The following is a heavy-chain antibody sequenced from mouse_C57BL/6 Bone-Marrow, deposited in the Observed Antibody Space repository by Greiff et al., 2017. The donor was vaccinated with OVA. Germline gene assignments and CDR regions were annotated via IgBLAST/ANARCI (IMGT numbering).Heavy chain of an antibody. D-gene: IGHD2-4*01. CDR1: GYTFTSYW. J-gene: IGHJ4*01. CDR2: IDPSDSYT. Sequence: QVQLQQPGAELVRPGTSVKLSCKASGYTFTSYWMHWVKQRPGQGLEWIGVIDPSDSYTNYNQKFKGKATLTVDTSSSTAYMQLSSLTSEDSAVYYCARGITDVFYAMDYWGQGTSVTVSS. CDR3: ARGITDVFYAMDY. V-gene: IGHV1-59*01.